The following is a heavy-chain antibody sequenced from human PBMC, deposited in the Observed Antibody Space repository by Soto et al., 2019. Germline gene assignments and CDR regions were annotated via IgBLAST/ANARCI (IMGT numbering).Heavy chain of an antibody. D-gene: IGHD3-16*01. CDR1: GFTFSSYW. V-gene: IGHV3-74*01. CDR3: ARDLHDYVSFRFDP. J-gene: IGHJ5*02. CDR2: ISSGGSNT. Sequence: PGGSLRLSCAASGFTFSSYWMHWVRQAPGKGLEWVSPISSGGSNTSYADSVKGRFTISRDNAKNSLYLQMNSLRAEDTAVYYCARDLHDYVSFRFDPWGQGT.